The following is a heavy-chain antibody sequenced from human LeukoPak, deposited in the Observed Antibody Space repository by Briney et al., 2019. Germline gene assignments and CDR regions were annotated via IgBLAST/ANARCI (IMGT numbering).Heavy chain of an antibody. V-gene: IGHV1-3*01. CDR3: ARDGASAPLHFDY. J-gene: IGHJ4*02. D-gene: IGHD3-16*01. CDR2: INAGNGNT. CDR1: GGTFSSYA. Sequence: ASVKVSCKASGGTFSSYAISWVRQAPGQRLEWMGWINAGNGNTKYSQKFQGRVTITRDTSASTAYMELSSLRSEDTAVYYCARDGASAPLHFDYWGQGTLVTVSS.